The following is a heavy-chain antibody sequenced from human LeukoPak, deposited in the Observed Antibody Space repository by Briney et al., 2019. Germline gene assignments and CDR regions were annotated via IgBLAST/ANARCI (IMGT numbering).Heavy chain of an antibody. D-gene: IGHD3-10*01. V-gene: IGHV4-38-2*02. CDR3: ARDRVVRGVVVY. CDR2: FFLKGST. CDR1: GYSITSAYY. Sequence: SETLSLTCTVSGYSITSAYYWGWIRQPPGKGLEWIGSFFLKGSTYYNPSLKSRVTISVDTSKNQFSLTLSSVTAADTAVYYCARDRVVRGVVVYWGQGTLVTVSS. J-gene: IGHJ4*02.